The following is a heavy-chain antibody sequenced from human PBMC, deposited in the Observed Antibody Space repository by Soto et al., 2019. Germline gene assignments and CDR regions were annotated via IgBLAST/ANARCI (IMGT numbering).Heavy chain of an antibody. CDR3: ARAFYGSGTYSLDY. J-gene: IGHJ4*02. Sequence: EVQLVVSGGGMVQPGGSLRLSCAASGFTFSDHYMDWVRQAPGKGLEWVGRTRNKANGYTTEYAASVTGRFTISRDDSXHALNLQINSLETVDTAVYYCARAFYGSGTYSLDYWCQGALVTVSS. V-gene: IGHV3-72*01. D-gene: IGHD3-10*01. CDR1: GFTFSDHY. CDR2: TRNKANGYTT.